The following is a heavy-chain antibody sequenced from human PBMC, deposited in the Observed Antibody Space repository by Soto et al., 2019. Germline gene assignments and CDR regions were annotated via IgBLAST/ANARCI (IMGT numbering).Heavy chain of an antibody. V-gene: IGHV4-4*02. D-gene: IGHD3-3*01. Sequence: LSLTCAVSGDSISSPNWWSWVRQSPGKGLEWLGEIYHNGSTNYNPSLKSRVVISVDKSKNQFSLKLTSVTAADTAVYYCARARGAIFGVVIRNWFDPWGQGTLVTVSS. CDR3: ARARGAIFGVVIRNWFDP. J-gene: IGHJ5*02. CDR2: IYHNGST. CDR1: GDSISSPNW.